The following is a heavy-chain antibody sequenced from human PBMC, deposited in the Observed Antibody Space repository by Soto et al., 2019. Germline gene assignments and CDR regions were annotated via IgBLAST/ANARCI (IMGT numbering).Heavy chain of an antibody. CDR3: ARPLFRGVINDPVDL. J-gene: IGHJ3*01. CDR2: IYYSGSN. V-gene: IGHV4-39*01. CDR1: GGSISSSTYY. D-gene: IGHD3-16*02. Sequence: QLQLQESGPGLVKPSETLSLTCTVSGGSISSSTYYWAWIRQPPGKGLEWIGSIYYSGSNHYNPSLKSRGTISVDTAKNQFTLKLSSVTAADTAVYYCARPLFRGVINDPVDLWGQGTLVTVSS.